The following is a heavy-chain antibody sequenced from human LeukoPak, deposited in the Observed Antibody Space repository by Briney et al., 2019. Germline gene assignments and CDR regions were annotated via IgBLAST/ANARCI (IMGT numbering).Heavy chain of an antibody. Sequence: SETLSLTCTASGGSISSGNYYWIWIRQPAGKELDWIGRIYTTGSTNYNPSLKSRVTISFDTSKNQLSLKLSSVTAADPAMYYCARLSPGSGCRSGSSWVLFACWGKGTVVTASP. CDR3: ARLSPGSGCRSGSSWVLFAC. J-gene: IGHJ4*02. V-gene: IGHV4-61*02. CDR2: IYTTGST. D-gene: IGHD6-13*01. CDR1: GGSISSGNYY.